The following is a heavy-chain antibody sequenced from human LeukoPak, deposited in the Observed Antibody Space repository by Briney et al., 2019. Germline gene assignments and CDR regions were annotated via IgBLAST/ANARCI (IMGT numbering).Heavy chain of an antibody. V-gene: IGHV4-39*07. J-gene: IGHJ4*02. Sequence: SETLSLTCTVSGGSISSSSYYWGWIRQPPGKGLEWIGSIYYSGSTYYNPSLKSRVTISVDTSKNQFSLKLSSVTAADTAVYYCARETSRDYGSGSYQYFDYWGQGTLVTVSS. CDR2: IYYSGST. CDR1: GGSISSSSYY. D-gene: IGHD3-10*01. CDR3: ARETSRDYGSGSYQYFDY.